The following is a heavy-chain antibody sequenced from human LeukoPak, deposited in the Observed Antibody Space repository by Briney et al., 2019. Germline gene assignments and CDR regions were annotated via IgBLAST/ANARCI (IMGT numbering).Heavy chain of an antibody. CDR3: ARGQVGATPYFDY. J-gene: IGHJ4*02. Sequence: SETLSLTCAVSGGSISSGGYSWSWLRQPPGKGLEWIGYIYHSESIYYNPSLNSRVTISVDRSKNQSSLKLSSVTAADTAVYYCARGQVGATPYFDYWGQGTLVTVSS. CDR2: IYHSESI. V-gene: IGHV4-30-2*01. D-gene: IGHD1-26*01. CDR1: GGSISSGGYS.